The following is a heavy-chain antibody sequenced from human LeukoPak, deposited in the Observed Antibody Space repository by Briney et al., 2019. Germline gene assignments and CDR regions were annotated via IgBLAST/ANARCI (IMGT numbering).Heavy chain of an antibody. V-gene: IGHV3-7*01. CDR1: GFTFSGHL. J-gene: IGHJ4*02. CDR2: INQGGSDK. D-gene: IGHD1-14*01. Sequence: PGGALRLSCGASGFTFSGHLMRWGRQAPGGGLEWVANINQGGSDKYYVDSVKGRFTISRDNANNLLYLQMNSLRGEDTAVYYCTRDRSRAEDDWGQGTLVTVSS. CDR3: TRDRSRAEDD.